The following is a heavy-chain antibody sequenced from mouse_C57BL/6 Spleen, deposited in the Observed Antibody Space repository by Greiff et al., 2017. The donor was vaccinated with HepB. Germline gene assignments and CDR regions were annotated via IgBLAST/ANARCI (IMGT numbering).Heavy chain of an antibody. CDR3: AREGWFAWFAY. CDR1: GYTFTSYW. D-gene: IGHD2-3*01. J-gene: IGHJ3*01. Sequence: QVHVKQPGTELVKPGASVKLSCKASGYTFTSYWMHWVKQRPGQGLEWIGNINPSNGGTNYNEKFKSKATLTVDKSSSTAYMQLSSLTSEDSAVYYCAREGWFAWFAYWGQGTLVTVSA. CDR2: INPSNGGT. V-gene: IGHV1-53*01.